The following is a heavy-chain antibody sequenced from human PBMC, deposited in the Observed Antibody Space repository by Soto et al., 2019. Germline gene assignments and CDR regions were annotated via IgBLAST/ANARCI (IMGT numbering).Heavy chain of an antibody. V-gene: IGHV3-74*01. CDR1: KFSFSSYW. Sequence: PGRSLRRSSAASKFSFSSYWVHWVRQVAGKGPAWVSRINHDGSKTEYADSVKGRFTVSRDNTKNTLYLQMNSLRVEDTAMYYCVREPWDFSGNWYEYWGKGTLVSVSS. CDR2: INHDGSKT. J-gene: IGHJ5*01. D-gene: IGHD6-19*01. CDR3: VREPWDFSGNWYEY.